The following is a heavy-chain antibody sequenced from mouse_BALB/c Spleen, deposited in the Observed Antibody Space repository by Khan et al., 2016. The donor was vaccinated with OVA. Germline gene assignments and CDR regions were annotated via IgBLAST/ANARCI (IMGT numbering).Heavy chain of an antibody. J-gene: IGHJ3*01. D-gene: IGHD2-14*01. CDR1: GYAFSSYW. Sequence: VQLQQSGAELVRPGSSVKISCKASGYAFSSYWMNWVKQRPGQGLEWIGQIYPGDGETKYNGKFKGKVTLTADKSSSTAYMQISSLTSEDSAVYCCARSGYDYFAYWGQGTLVTVSA. CDR3: ARSGYDYFAY. V-gene: IGHV1-80*01. CDR2: IYPGDGET.